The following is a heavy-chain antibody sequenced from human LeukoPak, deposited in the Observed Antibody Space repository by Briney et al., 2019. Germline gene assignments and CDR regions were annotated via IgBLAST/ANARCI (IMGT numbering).Heavy chain of an antibody. V-gene: IGHV3-74*01. J-gene: IGHJ6*04. CDR3: ARDRAADRDGMDV. Sequence: QTGGSLRLSCAASGFTFSSYWMHWVRQAPGKGLVWVSRINSDGSSTNYADSVKGRFTISRGNAKNTLYLQMNSLRAEDTAIYYCARDRAADRDGMDVWGKGTTVTVSS. CDR1: GFTFSSYW. CDR2: INSDGSST.